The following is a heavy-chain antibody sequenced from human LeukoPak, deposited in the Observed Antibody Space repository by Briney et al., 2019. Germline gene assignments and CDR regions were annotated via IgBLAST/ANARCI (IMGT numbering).Heavy chain of an antibody. Sequence: ASVKVSCKASGYTFTSYGISWVRRAPGQGLEWMGWISAYNGNTNYAQKLQGRVTMTTDTSTSTAYMELRSLRSDDTAVYYCARDPLGVYYYDSSGYYRFDYWGQGTLVTVSS. D-gene: IGHD3-22*01. J-gene: IGHJ4*02. CDR3: ARDPLGVYYYDSSGYYRFDY. V-gene: IGHV1-18*01. CDR1: GYTFTSYG. CDR2: ISAYNGNT.